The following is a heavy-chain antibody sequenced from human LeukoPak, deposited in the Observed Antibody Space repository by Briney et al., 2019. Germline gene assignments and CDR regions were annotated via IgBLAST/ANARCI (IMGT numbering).Heavy chain of an antibody. D-gene: IGHD2-15*01. CDR1: GFTFSNYA. V-gene: IGHV3-23*01. CDR3: AKTQGYYDA. CDR2: IYGSDDKT. Sequence: PGGSLRLSCVASGFTFSNYAMTGVRQAPGKGLELVSGIYGSDDKTVYGDAVKGRFTISRDNSKNTLYLQMNSLRADDTAVYYCAKTQGYYDAWGQGALVTVSS. J-gene: IGHJ5*02.